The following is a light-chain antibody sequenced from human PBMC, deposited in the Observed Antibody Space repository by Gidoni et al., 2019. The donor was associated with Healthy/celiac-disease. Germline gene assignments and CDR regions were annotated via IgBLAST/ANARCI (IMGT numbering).Light chain of an antibody. CDR2: GAS. CDR1: QSVSSN. J-gene: IGKJ2*01. Sequence: IVMTQSPATLSVSPGERATLSCRASQSVSSNLAWYQQKPGQAPRLLIYGASTRATGIPARFSGSGCGTEVTLTISSLQSEDFGVYYCQQYNNWPGTFGQGTKVEIK. V-gene: IGKV3-15*01. CDR3: QQYNNWPGT.